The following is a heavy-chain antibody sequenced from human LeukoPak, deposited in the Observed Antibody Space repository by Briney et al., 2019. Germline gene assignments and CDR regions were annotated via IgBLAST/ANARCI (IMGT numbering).Heavy chain of an antibody. J-gene: IGHJ4*02. D-gene: IGHD3-3*01. Sequence: GGSLRLSCAASGFIFGGYWMSWVRQAPGRGLEWVANTNPAGSIKYYVDSVNGRFTISRDNAKNSLYLQMNSLRAEDTAVYYCVSGFLQWLYWGQGTLVTVSS. V-gene: IGHV3-7*01. CDR2: TNPAGSIK. CDR3: VSGFLQWLY. CDR1: GFIFGGYW.